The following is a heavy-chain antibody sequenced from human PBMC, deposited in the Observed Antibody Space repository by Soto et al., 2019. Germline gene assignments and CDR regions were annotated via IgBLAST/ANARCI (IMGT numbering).Heavy chain of an antibody. D-gene: IGHD3-22*01. V-gene: IGHV4-34*01. CDR2: INHSGST. CDR1: GGSFSGYY. CDR3: AREDYYDSSGPH. Sequence: SETLSLTCAVYGGSFSGYYWSWIRQPPGKGLEWIGEINHSGSTNYNPSLKSRVTISVDTSKNQFSLKLSSVTAADTAVYYCAREDYYDSSGPHWGQGTLVTVSS. J-gene: IGHJ4*02.